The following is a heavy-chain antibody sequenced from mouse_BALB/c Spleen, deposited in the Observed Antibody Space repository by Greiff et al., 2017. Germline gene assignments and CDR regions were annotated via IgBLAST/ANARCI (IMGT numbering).Heavy chain of an antibody. V-gene: IGHV5-9-3*01. CDR3: ARQPQRDYFDY. CDR1: GFTFSSYA. J-gene: IGHJ2*01. Sequence: EVHLVESGGGLVKPGGSLKLSCAASGFTFSSYAMSWVRQTPEKRLEWVATISSGGSYTYYPDSVKGRFTISRDNAKNTLYLQMSSLRSEDTAMYYCARQPQRDYFDYWGQGTTLTVSS. CDR2: ISSGGSYT.